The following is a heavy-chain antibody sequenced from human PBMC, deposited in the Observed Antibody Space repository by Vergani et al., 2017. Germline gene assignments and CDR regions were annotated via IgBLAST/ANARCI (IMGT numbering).Heavy chain of an antibody. Sequence: QVQLQQWGAGLLKPSETLSLTCAVYGGSFSGYYWSWIRQPPGKGLEWMGEINHSGSTNYNPSLKSRVTIAVDTSKNQFSLKLSSVTAADTAVYYCARGGDNVLVVAAGWFDPWGQGTLVTVSS. D-gene: IGHD2-15*01. CDR1: GGSFSGYY. CDR2: INHSGST. V-gene: IGHV4-34*01. CDR3: ARGGDNVLVVAAGWFDP. J-gene: IGHJ5*02.